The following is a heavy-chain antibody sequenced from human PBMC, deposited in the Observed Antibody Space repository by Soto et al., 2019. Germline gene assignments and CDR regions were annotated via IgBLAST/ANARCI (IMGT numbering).Heavy chain of an antibody. CDR2: IYHSGST. CDR1: GGSINSGGYS. D-gene: IGHD3-10*01. Sequence: SETLSLTCTVSGGSINSGGYSLSWIRQPPGKGLEWIGYIYHSGSTYYNPSLKSRVTISVDRSKNQFSLKLSSVTAADTAVYYCARVPGPWGQGTLVTV. J-gene: IGHJ5*02. CDR3: ARVPGP. V-gene: IGHV4-30-2*01.